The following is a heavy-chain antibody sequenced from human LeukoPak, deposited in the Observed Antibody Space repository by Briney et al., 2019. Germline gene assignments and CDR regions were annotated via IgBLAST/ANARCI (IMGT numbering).Heavy chain of an antibody. J-gene: IGHJ4*02. CDR2: ISGNSDRT. Sequence: GGTLRLSCAASGFTFSGYGMSWVRQAPGKGLEWLSAISGNSDRTYYADSVRGRFTISRDNSKNTLYMQINTLRVEDAAVYYCAKDRLGAILYFDYWGQGTFLTVSS. D-gene: IGHD1-26*01. CDR3: AKDRLGAILYFDY. CDR1: GFTFSGYG. V-gene: IGHV3-23*01.